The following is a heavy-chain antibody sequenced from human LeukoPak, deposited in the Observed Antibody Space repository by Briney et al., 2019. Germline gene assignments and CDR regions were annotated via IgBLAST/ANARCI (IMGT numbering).Heavy chain of an antibody. CDR3: AREYCSVGSCYPGWFDP. V-gene: IGHV1-8*01. D-gene: IGHD2-15*01. CDR1: GYTFTSYD. Sequence: GASVKVSCKASGYTFTSYDNNWVRQAPGQGLEWMGWMNPNSGNTGYAQKFQGRVTMTRNTSISTAYMELSSLRSEDTAVYYCAREYCSVGSCYPGWFDPWGQGTLVTVSS. J-gene: IGHJ5*02. CDR2: MNPNSGNT.